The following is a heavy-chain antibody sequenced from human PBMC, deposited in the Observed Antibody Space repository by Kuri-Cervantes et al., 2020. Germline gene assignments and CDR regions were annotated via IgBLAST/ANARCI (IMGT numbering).Heavy chain of an antibody. J-gene: IGHJ6*03. Sequence: ASVKVSCKASGYTFTSYGISWVRQAPGQGLEWMGWISAYNGDTNYAQKLQGRVTMTTDTSTSTAYMELRSLRSDDTAVYCCARRPLDYDYYTQLDYYMDVWGKGTTVTVSS. CDR2: ISAYNGDT. V-gene: IGHV1-18*01. D-gene: IGHD3-16*01. CDR1: GYTFTSYG. CDR3: ARRPLDYDYYTQLDYYMDV.